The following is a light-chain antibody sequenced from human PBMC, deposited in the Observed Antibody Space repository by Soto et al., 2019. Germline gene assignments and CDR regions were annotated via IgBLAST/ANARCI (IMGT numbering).Light chain of an antibody. CDR3: AAWDDSLYGVI. CDR1: SSNIGGNT. V-gene: IGLV1-44*01. J-gene: IGLJ2*01. CDR2: SNN. Sequence: QPVLTQPPSASGTPGQTVAISCSGSSSNIGGNTVNWYQQLPGTAPRALIYSNNMRPSGVPDRFSGSKSGTSASLAISGLQSEDEAEYYCAAWDDSLYGVIFGGGTQLTVL.